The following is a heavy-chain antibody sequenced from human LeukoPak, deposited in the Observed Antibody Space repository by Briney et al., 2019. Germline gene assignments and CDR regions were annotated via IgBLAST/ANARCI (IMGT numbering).Heavy chain of an antibody. CDR1: GFTFSSYW. Sequence: PGGSLRLSCAASGFTFSSYWMSWVRQAPGKGLEWVANTKQDGSEKYYVDSVKGRFTISRDNAKNSLYLQMNSLRAEDTAVYYCARVGSRRGSGGSCYKYWGQGTLVTVSS. J-gene: IGHJ4*02. CDR3: ARVGSRRGSGGSCYKY. D-gene: IGHD2-15*01. V-gene: IGHV3-7*01. CDR2: TKQDGSEK.